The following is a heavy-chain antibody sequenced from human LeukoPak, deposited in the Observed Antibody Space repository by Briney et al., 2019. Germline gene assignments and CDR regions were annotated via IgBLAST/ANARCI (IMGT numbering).Heavy chain of an antibody. V-gene: IGHV4-34*01. Sequence: PSETLSLTCAVYGGSFSGYYWSWIRQPPGKGLEWIAEINHSVSTNYNPSLKGRVTISVDTSKNQFSLKLSSVTAADTAVYYCARRGYSYYSYMDVWGKGTTVTVSS. CDR1: GGSFSGYY. J-gene: IGHJ6*03. CDR2: INHSVST. CDR3: ARRGYSYYSYMDV.